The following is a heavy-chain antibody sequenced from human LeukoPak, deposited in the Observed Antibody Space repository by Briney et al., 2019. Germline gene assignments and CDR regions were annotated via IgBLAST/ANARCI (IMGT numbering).Heavy chain of an antibody. CDR3: ARETPSPTGYSSGPVDY. CDR1: GDSVSSNSAA. J-gene: IGHJ4*02. D-gene: IGHD6-19*01. CDR2: RYYRSKWYN. V-gene: IGHV6-1*01. Sequence: SQTLSLTCAISGDSVSSNSAAWNWIRQSPSRGLEWLGRRYYRSKWYNDYAVSVKSRITINPDTSKNQFSLQLNSVTPEDTAVYYCARETPSPTGYSSGPVDYWGQGTLVTVSS.